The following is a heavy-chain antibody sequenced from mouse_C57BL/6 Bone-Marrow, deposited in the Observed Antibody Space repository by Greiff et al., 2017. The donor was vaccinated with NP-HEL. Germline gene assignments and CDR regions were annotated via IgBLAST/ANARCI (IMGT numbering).Heavy chain of an antibody. CDR2: IWSGGST. V-gene: IGHV2-4*01. D-gene: IGHD4-1*01. Sequence: VQLVESGPGLVQPSQSLSITCTVSGFSLTSYGVHWVRQPPGKGLEWLGVIWSGGSTDYNAAFISRLSISKDNSKSQVFFKMNSLQADATAIYYCAKKAGRVYAMDYWGRGTSVTVSS. J-gene: IGHJ4*01. CDR1: GFSLTSYG. CDR3: AKKAGRVYAMDY.